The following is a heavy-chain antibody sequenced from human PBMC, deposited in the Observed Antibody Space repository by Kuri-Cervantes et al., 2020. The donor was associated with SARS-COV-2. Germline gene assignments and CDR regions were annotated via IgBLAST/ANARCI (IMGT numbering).Heavy chain of an antibody. V-gene: IGHV3-30*03. J-gene: IGHJ4*02. D-gene: IGHD3-3*01. CDR3: ARGGRITIFGVVINFDY. CDR1: GFTFSSYG. Sequence: LSLTCAASGFTFSSYGMHWVRQAPGKGLEWVAVISYDGSNKYYADSVKGRFTISRDNSKNTLYLQMNSLRSEDTAVYYCARGGRITIFGVVINFDYWGQGTLVTVSS. CDR2: ISYDGSNK.